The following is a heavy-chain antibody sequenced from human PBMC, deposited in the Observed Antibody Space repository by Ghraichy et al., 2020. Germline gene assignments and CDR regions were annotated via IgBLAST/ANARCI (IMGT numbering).Heavy chain of an antibody. CDR3: TTVYSGSYVLSNAFDI. D-gene: IGHD3-16*01. Sequence: GGSLRLSCAASGFTFSNAWMSWVRQAPGKGLEWVGRIKSKTDGGTTDYAAPVKGRFTISRDDSKNTLYLQMNSLKTEDTAVYYCTTVYSGSYVLSNAFDIWGQGTMVTVSS. V-gene: IGHV3-15*01. CDR1: GFTFSNAW. CDR2: IKSKTDGGTT. J-gene: IGHJ3*02.